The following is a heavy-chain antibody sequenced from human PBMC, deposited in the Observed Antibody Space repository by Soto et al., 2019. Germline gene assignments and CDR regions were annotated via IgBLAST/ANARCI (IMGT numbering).Heavy chain of an antibody. V-gene: IGHV1-2*02. D-gene: IGHD1-26*01. J-gene: IGHJ6*02. CDR2: INPKSGDT. Sequence: ASVKVSCKASGYTLTDYFMHWVRQAPGQGFEWMGWINPKSGDTNHAQKFQGRVTMTRDTSSSTANMELSRLRSDDTAVYYCARSSGSYSYYGLDVWGPGTTVTVSS. CDR3: ARSSGSYSYYGLDV. CDR1: GYTLTDYF.